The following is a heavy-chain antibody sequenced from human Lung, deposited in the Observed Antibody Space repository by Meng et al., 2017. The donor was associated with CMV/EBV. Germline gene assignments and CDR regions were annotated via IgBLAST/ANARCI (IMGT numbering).Heavy chain of an antibody. CDR1: GGSISSDNYY. V-gene: IGHV4-30-4*08. Sequence: LXXTVSGGSISSDNYYWSWIRQPPGKGLEWIGCIYYTGRTYYNPSLKSRLTISIDTSKNQSSLKLSSVTAADTAVYYCARANYYGMDVWGQGTTVTVSS. J-gene: IGHJ6*02. CDR2: IYYTGRT. CDR3: ARANYYGMDV.